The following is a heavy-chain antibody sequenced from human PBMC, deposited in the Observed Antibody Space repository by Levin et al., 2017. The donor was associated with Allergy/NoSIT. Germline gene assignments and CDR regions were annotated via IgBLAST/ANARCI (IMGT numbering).Heavy chain of an antibody. CDR3: ARQDVNYGDFDY. Sequence: SQTLSLTCTVSGGSISSSSYYWGWIRQPPGKGLEWIGSIYYSGSTYYNPSLKSRVTISVDTSKNQFSLKLSSVTAADTAVYYCARQDVNYGDFDYWGQGTLVTVSS. V-gene: IGHV4-39*01. J-gene: IGHJ4*02. CDR2: IYYSGST. CDR1: GGSISSSSYY. D-gene: IGHD4-17*01.